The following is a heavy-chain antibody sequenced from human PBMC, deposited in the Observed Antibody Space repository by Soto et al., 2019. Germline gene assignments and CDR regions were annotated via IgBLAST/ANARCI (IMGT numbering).Heavy chain of an antibody. V-gene: IGHV1-3*01. CDR1: GYTFTSYA. CDR3: ARGVHYESSGYYYFY. Sequence: QVQLVQSGAEVKKPGASVKVSCKASGYTFTSYAMHWVRQAPGQRLEWMGWINAGNGNTKYSQKFQGRVTITRDTSASTAYMELSSLRSEDTAVYYCARGVHYESSGYYYFYWGQGTLVTVSS. CDR2: INAGNGNT. D-gene: IGHD3-22*01. J-gene: IGHJ4*02.